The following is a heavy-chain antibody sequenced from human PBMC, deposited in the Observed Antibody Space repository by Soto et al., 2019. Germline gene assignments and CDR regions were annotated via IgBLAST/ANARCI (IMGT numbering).Heavy chain of an antibody. V-gene: IGHV3-23*01. CDR2: IIGSGDIT. Sequence: EVQLLESGGGLVQPGGSLRLSCAVSGFTFSSYAMSWVRKDPGEGLEWVLAIIGSGDITHYADSVEGRFSISRDNSKNTLYLQMNSLRADDTAIYYCANIWRGYRSVNYGGQGTLVTVSS. CDR1: GFTFSSYA. D-gene: IGHD3-3*01. J-gene: IGHJ4*02. CDR3: ANIWRGYRSVNY.